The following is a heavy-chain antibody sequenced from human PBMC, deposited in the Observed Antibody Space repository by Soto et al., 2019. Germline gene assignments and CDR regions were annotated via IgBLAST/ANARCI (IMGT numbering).Heavy chain of an antibody. V-gene: IGHV3-72*01. J-gene: IGHJ4*02. CDR3: ARAAPYSACHY. CDR1: GFTFSDHY. CDR2: IRNKANSYTT. Sequence: EVQLVESGGGLVQPGGSLRLSCAASGFTFSDHYMDWVRQAPGKGLEWVGRIRNKANSYTTEYAASVKGRFTVSRDDSKNSLYLQRNSLKTEDTAVYYCARAAPYSACHYWGQGTLVTVSS. D-gene: IGHD5-12*01.